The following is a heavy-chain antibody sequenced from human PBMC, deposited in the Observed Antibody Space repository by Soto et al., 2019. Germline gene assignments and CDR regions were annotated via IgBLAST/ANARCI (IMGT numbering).Heavy chain of an antibody. Sequence: RRLSCTGSGFSLNDAWMSWVRQAPGKGLEWVGRIKSNIDGGARDYAAPVKGRFSVSRDDSKNTLYLQMDSLTTEDTAIYYCTRDRTGDTGVQFDYWGQGTLVTVSS. CDR2: IKSNIDGGAR. CDR1: GFSLNDAW. V-gene: IGHV3-15*01. CDR3: TRDRTGDTGVQFDY. D-gene: IGHD1-1*01. J-gene: IGHJ4*02.